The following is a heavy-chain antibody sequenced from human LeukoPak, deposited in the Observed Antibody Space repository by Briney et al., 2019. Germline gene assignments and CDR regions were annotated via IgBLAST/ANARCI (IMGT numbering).Heavy chain of an antibody. J-gene: IGHJ3*02. CDR1: GFSLTTTGVG. Sequence: SGPTLVNPTQTLTLTCTFSGFSLTTTGVGVGLVRQSPGKALEWLTTIYWNNDKRYSPSLKSRLTITKDTSKNQVVLTMTNMDPVDTATYYCAQYPDYGGDYDAFDIWGQGTMVTVSS. CDR3: AQYPDYGGDYDAFDI. V-gene: IGHV2-5*01. D-gene: IGHD4-23*01. CDR2: IYWNNDK.